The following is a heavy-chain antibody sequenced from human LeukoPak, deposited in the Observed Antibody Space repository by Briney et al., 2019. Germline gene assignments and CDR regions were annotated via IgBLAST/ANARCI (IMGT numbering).Heavy chain of an antibody. CDR1: GFTSCSYV. CDR3: ARAYCSSTSCFDSWFDP. J-gene: IGHJ5*02. CDR2: ISGVASVI. V-gene: IGHV3-48*01. D-gene: IGHD2-2*01. Sequence: PVRSLRLSSAASGFTSCSYVMNWVRQATGKGLEWVSYISGVASVIYYADSVKGRFTIPRDNARSSLYLQMNSLRAEDTAVYYCARAYCSSTSCFDSWFDPWGQGTLVTVSS.